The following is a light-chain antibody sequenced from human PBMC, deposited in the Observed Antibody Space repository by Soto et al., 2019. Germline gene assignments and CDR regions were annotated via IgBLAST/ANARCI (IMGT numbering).Light chain of an antibody. CDR3: CSYAGTVV. Sequence: QSALTQPASVSGSPGQSITISCTGTSSDIGNYNLVSWYQQHPGKAPKLLIYEGIKRPSGLSNRFSVSQSGNTVSLTISGLQAEDEADYYFCSYAGTVVFGGGTKLTVL. CDR1: SSDIGNYNL. V-gene: IGLV2-23*01. J-gene: IGLJ2*01. CDR2: EGI.